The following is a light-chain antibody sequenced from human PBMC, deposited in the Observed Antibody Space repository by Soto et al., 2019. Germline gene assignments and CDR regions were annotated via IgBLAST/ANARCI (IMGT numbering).Light chain of an antibody. CDR2: DVS. Sequence: QSVLTQPASVSGSPGQSITISCTGTSSDVGGYNYVSWYQQHPGKAPKLMIYDVSNRPSGVSNRFSGSKCGNTASLTISGLQAEDEADYYCSSYTISSTPFGTGTKVTVL. CDR1: SSDVGGYNY. J-gene: IGLJ1*01. CDR3: SSYTISSTP. V-gene: IGLV2-14*01.